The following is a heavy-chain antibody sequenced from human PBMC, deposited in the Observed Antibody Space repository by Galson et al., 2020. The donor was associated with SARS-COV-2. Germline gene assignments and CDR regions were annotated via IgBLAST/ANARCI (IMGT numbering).Heavy chain of an antibody. CDR1: GYTFTGYY. D-gene: IGHD3-3*01. CDR2: INPNSGGT. CDR3: ARDPHSRSYYDFWSGHSYYYGMDV. Sequence: ASVKVSCKASGYTFTGYYMHWVRQAPGQGLEWMGWINPNSGGTNYAQKFQGRVTMTRDTSISTAYMELSRLRSDDTAVYYCARDPHSRSYYDFWSGHSYYYGMDVWGQGTTVTVSS. J-gene: IGHJ6*02. V-gene: IGHV1-2*02.